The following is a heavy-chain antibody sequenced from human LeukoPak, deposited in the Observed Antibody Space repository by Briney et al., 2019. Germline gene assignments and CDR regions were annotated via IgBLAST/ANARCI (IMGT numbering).Heavy chain of an antibody. CDR1: GFTFSGFA. J-gene: IGHJ3*02. V-gene: IGHV3-23*01. D-gene: IGHD4-17*01. CDR3: AKGNAYGDLDAFDI. CDR2: ISGSGDNT. Sequence: GSLRLSCAASGFTFSGFAMSWVRRTPGKGLEWVSGISGSGDNTLYADSVKGRFTISRDNSKNTLYLEMNSLRGEDTAVYYCAKGNAYGDLDAFDIWGQGTMVTVSS.